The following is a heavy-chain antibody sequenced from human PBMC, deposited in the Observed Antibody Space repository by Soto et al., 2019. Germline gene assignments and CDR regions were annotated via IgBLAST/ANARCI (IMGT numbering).Heavy chain of an antibody. J-gene: IGHJ4*02. CDR3: AREPGYSYGYN. V-gene: IGHV1-3*01. CDR1: GYTFTSYA. D-gene: IGHD5-18*01. CDR2: INAGNGNT. Sequence: EASVKVSCKASGYTFTSYAMHWVRQAPGQRLEWMGWINAGNGNTKYSQKFQGRVTITRDTSASTAYMELSSLRSEDTAVYYCAREPGYSYGYNWGQGTLVTVSS.